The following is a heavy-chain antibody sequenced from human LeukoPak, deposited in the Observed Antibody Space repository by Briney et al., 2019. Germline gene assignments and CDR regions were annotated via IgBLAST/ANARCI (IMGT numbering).Heavy chain of an antibody. CDR2: INPNSGGT. Sequence: GASVKVSCKASGYTFTGYYMHWVRQAPGQGLEWMGWINPNSGGTNYAQKFQGRVTMTRDTSISTAYMELSRLRSDDTAVYYCARGGATSIAARRAFDIWGQGTMVTVSS. V-gene: IGHV1-2*02. D-gene: IGHD6-6*01. CDR1: GYTFTGYY. CDR3: ARGGATSIAARRAFDI. J-gene: IGHJ3*02.